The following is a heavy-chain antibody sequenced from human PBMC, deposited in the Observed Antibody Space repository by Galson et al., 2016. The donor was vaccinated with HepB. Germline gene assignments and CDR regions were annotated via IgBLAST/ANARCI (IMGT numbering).Heavy chain of an antibody. CDR1: GFTVNSNY. Sequence: SLRLSCAASGFTVNSNYMSWVRQAPGKGLEWVSVIYSGGSTYYADSVKGRFTISRDNSKNTLYLQMNSLRAEDPAVYYCATVRTAAADRDGMDVWGQGTTVTVSS. D-gene: IGHD6-13*01. J-gene: IGHJ6*02. V-gene: IGHV3-66*01. CDR2: IYSGGST. CDR3: ATVRTAAADRDGMDV.